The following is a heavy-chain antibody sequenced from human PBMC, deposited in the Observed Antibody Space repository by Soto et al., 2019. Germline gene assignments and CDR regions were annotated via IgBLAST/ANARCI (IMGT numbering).Heavy chain of an antibody. CDR1: GFTFNIYA. Sequence: GGSLRLSCVASGFTFNIYAMTWVRQAPGKGLEWVSSISNTGSSTYYADSVKGRFTISRDNSKNTLYLQMNSLRVEDTAVYYCAKDRGGMVRGVPDDYWGQGALVTVSS. D-gene: IGHD3-10*01. CDR2: ISNTGSST. J-gene: IGHJ4*02. CDR3: AKDRGGMVRGVPDDY. V-gene: IGHV3-23*01.